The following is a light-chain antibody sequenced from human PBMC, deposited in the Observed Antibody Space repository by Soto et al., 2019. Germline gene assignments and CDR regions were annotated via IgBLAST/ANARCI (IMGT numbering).Light chain of an antibody. V-gene: IGKV1-5*01. Sequence: DIQMTQSPSTLSASVGDRVTITCRASQSISSWLAWYQQKPGKAPKLLIYDASSLESGVPARFSGRGSGTEFTLTISSLQPDDFATYYCQQYNSCPSTFGQGTKLEIK. CDR1: QSISSW. J-gene: IGKJ2*01. CDR2: DAS. CDR3: QQYNSCPST.